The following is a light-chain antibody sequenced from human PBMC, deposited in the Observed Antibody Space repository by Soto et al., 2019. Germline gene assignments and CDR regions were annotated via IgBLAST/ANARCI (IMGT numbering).Light chain of an antibody. CDR2: ASS. CDR1: QSISSY. CDR3: QQSYRAPRA. Sequence: DIQMTQSPSSLSASVGDRVTITCRASQSISSYLNWYQHKPGKAPKLLIYASSNLQGGVPSRFSGSGTGTDFTLTISSLQAEDFATYYCQQSYRAPRAFGQGTKVEIK. V-gene: IGKV1-39*01. J-gene: IGKJ1*01.